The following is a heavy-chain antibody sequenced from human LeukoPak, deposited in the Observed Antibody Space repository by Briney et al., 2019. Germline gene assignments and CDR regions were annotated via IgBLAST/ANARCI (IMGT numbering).Heavy chain of an antibody. CDR2: ISSSSSTI. Sequence: PGGSLRLSCAASGFTFSSYSMNWVPQAPGKGLEWVSYISSSSSTIYYADSVKGRFTISRDNAKNSLYLQRNSLRAEDTAVYYCARGDYYDSSGYKIDYWGQGTLVTVSS. V-gene: IGHV3-48*01. J-gene: IGHJ4*02. CDR1: GFTFSSYS. CDR3: ARGDYYDSSGYKIDY. D-gene: IGHD3-22*01.